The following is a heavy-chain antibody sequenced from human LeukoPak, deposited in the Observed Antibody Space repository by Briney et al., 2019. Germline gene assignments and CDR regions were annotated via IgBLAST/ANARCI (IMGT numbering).Heavy chain of an antibody. Sequence: SETLSLTCTVSGGSFSSYYWTWIRQPPGKGLEWIGYVYYSGSTDYNPSLKSRVTISVDTSNKQFSLNLSSVTAADMAVYYCARRCSGPTCYTDAYDIWGQGTMVTVSS. CDR1: GGSFSSYY. CDR2: VYYSGST. V-gene: IGHV4-59*08. CDR3: ARRCSGPTCYTDAYDI. J-gene: IGHJ3*02. D-gene: IGHD2-2*02.